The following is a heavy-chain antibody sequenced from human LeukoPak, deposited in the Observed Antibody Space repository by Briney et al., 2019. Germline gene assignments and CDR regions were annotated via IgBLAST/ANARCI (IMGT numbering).Heavy chain of an antibody. CDR3: ARDSPSGDIVLMVYAIRYYYYYMDV. D-gene: IGHD2-8*01. Sequence: GASVKVSCKASGYTFTSYYMHWVRQAPGQGLEWMGIINPSGGSTSYAQKFQGRVTMTRDTSTSTVYMELSSLRSEDTAVYYCARDSPSGDIVLMVYAIRYYYYYMDVWGKGTTVTVSS. V-gene: IGHV1-46*01. J-gene: IGHJ6*03. CDR2: INPSGGST. CDR1: GYTFTSYY.